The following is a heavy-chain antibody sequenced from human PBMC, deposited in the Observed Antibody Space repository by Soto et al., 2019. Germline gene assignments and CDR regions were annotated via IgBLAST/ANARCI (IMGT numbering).Heavy chain of an antibody. J-gene: IGHJ6*02. CDR3: ARRRDNWNYATIDYYYYGMDV. V-gene: IGHV5-51*01. D-gene: IGHD1-7*01. CDR1: GYSFTSYW. CDR2: IYPGDSDT. Sequence: GESLKISCKGSGYSFTSYWIGWVRQMPGKGLEWMGIIYPGDSDTRYSPSFQGQVTISADKSISTAYLQWSSLKASDTAMYYCARRRDNWNYATIDYYYYGMDVWGQGTTVTVYS.